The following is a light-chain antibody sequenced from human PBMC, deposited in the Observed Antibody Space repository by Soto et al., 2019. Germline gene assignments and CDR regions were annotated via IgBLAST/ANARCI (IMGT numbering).Light chain of an antibody. CDR3: QHYYSIPIT. CDR1: QSVLYSADNKNY. J-gene: IGKJ5*01. V-gene: IGKV4-1*01. CDR2: WAS. Sequence: DIVMTQSPDSLAVSLGERATINCKSSQSVLYSADNKNYLAWYQQKPGQPPKLLIYWASTRESGVPDRFSGSGSGKDFPLTVSNLQDEDVAVYYCQHYYSIPITFGQGTRLEIE.